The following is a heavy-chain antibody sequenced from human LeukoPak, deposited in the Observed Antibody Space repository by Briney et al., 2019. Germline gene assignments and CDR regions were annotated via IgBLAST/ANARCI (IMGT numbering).Heavy chain of an antibody. CDR3: VGGPGY. CDR2: INHSGST. CDR1: GGSFSGYY. J-gene: IGHJ4*02. D-gene: IGHD3-10*01. Sequence: SETLSLTCVVYGGSFSGYYWSWIRQPPGKGLEWIGEINHSGSTDYNPSLKSRVTISVDTSKNQFSLKLSSVTAADTAVYYCVGGPGYWGQGTLATVSS. V-gene: IGHV4-34*01.